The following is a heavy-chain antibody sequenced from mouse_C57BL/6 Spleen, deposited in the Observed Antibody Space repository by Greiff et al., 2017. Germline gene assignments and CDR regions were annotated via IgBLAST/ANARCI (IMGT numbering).Heavy chain of an antibody. CDR3: ARNYYGSSYSSYYAMDY. V-gene: IGHV14-3*01. Sequence: VQLQQSVAELVRPGASVKLSCTASGFNIKNTYMHWVKQRPEQGLEWIGRIDPANGNTKYAPKFQGKATITADTSSNTAYLQLSSLTSEDTAIYYCARNYYGSSYSSYYAMDYGGQGTSVTVSS. CDR1: GFNIKNTY. CDR2: IDPANGNT. D-gene: IGHD1-1*01. J-gene: IGHJ4*01.